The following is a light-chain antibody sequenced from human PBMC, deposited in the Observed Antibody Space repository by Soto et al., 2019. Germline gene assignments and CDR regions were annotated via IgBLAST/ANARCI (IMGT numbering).Light chain of an antibody. J-gene: IGLJ1*01. CDR3: NSYTSNNTPV. CDR1: SSDVGGYNY. V-gene: IGLV2-14*01. Sequence: QSVLTQPASVSGSPGQSITISCTGTSSDVGGYNYVSWYQQHPGKAPKLMIYEVSNRPSAVSNRFSGSKSDNTASLTISGLQAEDEADSYCNSYTSNNTPVFGTGTKVTVL. CDR2: EVS.